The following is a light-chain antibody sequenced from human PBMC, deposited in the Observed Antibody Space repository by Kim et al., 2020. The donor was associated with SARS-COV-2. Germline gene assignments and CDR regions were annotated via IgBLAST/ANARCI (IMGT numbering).Light chain of an antibody. Sequence: EVVMTQSPATLSVSPGERATLSCRASRSVSSNVAWYQQKPGQAPSLLIYGASTRATGIPARFSGSGSGTDFTLTINSLQSEDFAVYYCQQYNDWPRTFGPGTKVDIK. CDR3: QQYNDWPRT. J-gene: IGKJ1*01. CDR2: GAS. V-gene: IGKV3-15*01. CDR1: RSVSSN.